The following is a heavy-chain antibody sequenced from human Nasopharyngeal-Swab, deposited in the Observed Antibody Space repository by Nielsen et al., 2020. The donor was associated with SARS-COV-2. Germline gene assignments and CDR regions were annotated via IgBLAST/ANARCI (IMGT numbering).Heavy chain of an antibody. CDR3: ARDAKFYYYYYGMDV. D-gene: IGHD4/OR15-4a*01. Sequence: WIRQPPGKGLEWIGEINHSGSTNYNPSLESRVTISVDTSKNQFSLKLSSVTAADTAVYYCARDAKFYYYYYGMDVWGQGTTVTVSS. V-gene: IGHV4-34*01. J-gene: IGHJ6*02. CDR2: INHSGST.